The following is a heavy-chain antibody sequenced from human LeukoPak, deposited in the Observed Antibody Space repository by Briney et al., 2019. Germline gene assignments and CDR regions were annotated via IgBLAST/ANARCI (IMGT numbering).Heavy chain of an antibody. CDR2: IIAYNGNT. D-gene: IGHD3-22*01. CDR1: CYTLSSYG. V-gene: IGHV1-18*01. Sequence: ASAKDSRKASCYTLSSYGISWVRQAPGQRLEWMGWIIAYNGNTNYAQKLQGRVTMTTDKATSTAYMEVRSLRSDGPAVYYCARDYYDSSGYNLDYWGQGTLVTVSS. J-gene: IGHJ4*02. CDR3: ARDYYDSSGYNLDY.